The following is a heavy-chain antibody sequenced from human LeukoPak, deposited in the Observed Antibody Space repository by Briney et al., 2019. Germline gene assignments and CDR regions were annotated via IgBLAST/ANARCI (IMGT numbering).Heavy chain of an antibody. V-gene: IGHV3-30*03. Sequence: GGSLRLSCAASGFTFSSYGMHWVRQAPGKGLEWVAVISYDGSNKYYADSVKGRFTISRDNSKNTLYLQMNSLRAEDTAVYYCARASSWEAFDYWGQGTLVTVSS. CDR3: ARASSWEAFDY. J-gene: IGHJ4*02. CDR1: GFTFSSYG. D-gene: IGHD1-26*01. CDR2: ISYDGSNK.